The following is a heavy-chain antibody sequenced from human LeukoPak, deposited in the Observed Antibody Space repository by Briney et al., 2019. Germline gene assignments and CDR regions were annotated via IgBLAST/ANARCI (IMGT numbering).Heavy chain of an antibody. D-gene: IGHD3-10*01. CDR2: ISGSGGST. CDR3: AKGIHYYGSGSYCFDY. CDR1: GFTFSSYA. J-gene: IGHJ4*02. V-gene: IGHV3-23*01. Sequence: GGSLRLSCAAPGFTFSSYAMSWVRQAPGKGLEWVSAISGSGGSTYYADSVKGRFTISRDNSKNTLYLQMNSLRAEDTAVYYCAKGIHYYGSGSYCFDYWGQGTLVTVSS.